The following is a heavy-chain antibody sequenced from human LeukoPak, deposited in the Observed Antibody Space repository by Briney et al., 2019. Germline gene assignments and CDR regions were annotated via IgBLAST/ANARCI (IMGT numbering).Heavy chain of an antibody. CDR1: GGSFSGYY. CDR3: ARGVGYSSGWYARD. D-gene: IGHD6-19*01. J-gene: IGHJ4*02. CDR2: INHSGST. Sequence: SETLSLTRAVYGGSFSGYYWSWIRQPPGKGLEWIGEINHSGSTNYNPSLKSRVTISVDTSKNQFSLKLSSVTAADTAVYYCARGVGYSSGWYARDWGQGTLVTVSS. V-gene: IGHV4-34*01.